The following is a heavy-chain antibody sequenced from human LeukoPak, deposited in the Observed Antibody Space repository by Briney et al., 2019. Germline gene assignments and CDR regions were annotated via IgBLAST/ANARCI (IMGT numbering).Heavy chain of an antibody. CDR3: ARLPVGIAAAGTGGY. J-gene: IGHJ4*02. Sequence: SETLSLTCTVSGGSISSSSYYWGWIRQPPGKGLEWIGSIHYSGSTYYNPSLKSRVTISVDTSKNQFSLKLSSVTAADTAVYYCARLPVGIAAAGTGGYWGQGTLVTVSS. V-gene: IGHV4-39*01. CDR2: IHYSGST. CDR1: GGSISSSSYY. D-gene: IGHD6-13*01.